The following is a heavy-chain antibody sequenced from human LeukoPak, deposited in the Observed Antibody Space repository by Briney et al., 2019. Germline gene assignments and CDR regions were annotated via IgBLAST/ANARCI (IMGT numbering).Heavy chain of an antibody. Sequence: PSETLSLTCIVSGGSISSSNYYCGWIRQPPEKGLEWIGTIYYRGNTYYNPSLKSRVTISVDTSKNHFSLKLSSVTAADTAVYFCARIGTARSLDYWGQGTLVTVSS. CDR2: IYYRGNT. D-gene: IGHD6-6*01. CDR1: GGSISSSNYY. V-gene: IGHV4-39*02. J-gene: IGHJ4*02. CDR3: ARIGTARSLDY.